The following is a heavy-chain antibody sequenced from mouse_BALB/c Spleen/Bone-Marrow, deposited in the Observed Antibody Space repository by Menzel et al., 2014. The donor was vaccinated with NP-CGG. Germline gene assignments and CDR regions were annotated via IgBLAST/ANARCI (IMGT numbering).Heavy chain of an antibody. V-gene: IGHV1-14*01. CDR2: INPYNDGT. CDR1: GYTFTSYV. D-gene: IGHD2-14*01. CDR3: ARNYRYDGFAY. J-gene: IGHJ3*01. Sequence: EVKVVESGPELVKPGASVKMSCKASGYTFTSYVMHWVKQTPGQGLEWIGYINPYNDGTKYNEKFKGKATLTSDKSSSTAYMELSSLTSEDSAVYYCARNYRYDGFAYWGQGTLVTVSA.